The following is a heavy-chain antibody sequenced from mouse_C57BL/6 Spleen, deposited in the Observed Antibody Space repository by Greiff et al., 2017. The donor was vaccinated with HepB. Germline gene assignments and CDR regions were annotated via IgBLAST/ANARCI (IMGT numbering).Heavy chain of an antibody. CDR1: GFTFSSYA. J-gene: IGHJ3*01. Sequence: EVMLVESGGGLVKPGGSLKLSCAASGFTFSSYAMSWVRQTPEKRLEWVATISDGGSYTYYPDNVKGRFTISRDNAKNNLYLQMSHLKSEDTAMYYCASFGDYDWFAYWGQGTLVTVSA. D-gene: IGHD2-4*01. V-gene: IGHV5-4*03. CDR2: ISDGGSYT. CDR3: ASFGDYDWFAY.